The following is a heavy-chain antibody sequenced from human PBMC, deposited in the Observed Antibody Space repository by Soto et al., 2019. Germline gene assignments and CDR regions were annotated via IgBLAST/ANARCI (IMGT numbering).Heavy chain of an antibody. V-gene: IGHV3-23*01. D-gene: IGHD4-17*01. CDR1: GLTFSSYA. J-gene: IGHJ4*02. CDR3: AKDLYGDYGATGED. Sequence: EVQLLESGGGSVRPGGSLRLSCAASGLTFSSYAMTWVRQAPGKGLEWVSAIGGSTSYTYYADSVKGRFTISRDNSKDTRYLQMNSLRAEDTAVYYCAKDLYGDYGATGEDWGQGTLVTVSS. CDR2: IGGSTSYT.